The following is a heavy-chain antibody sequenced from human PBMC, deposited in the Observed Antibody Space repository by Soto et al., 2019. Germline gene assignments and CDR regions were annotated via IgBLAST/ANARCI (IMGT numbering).Heavy chain of an antibody. CDR3: AKARPIYDILTGYFDGWFDP. CDR2: IIPILGIA. V-gene: IGHV1-69*02. J-gene: IGHJ5*02. Sequence: QVQLVQSGAEVKKPGSSVKVSCKASGGTFSSYTISWVRQAPGQGLEWMGRIIPILGIASYAQKFQGRVTITVDKSTSTAYMELSSLRSEDTAVYYCAKARPIYDILTGYFDGWFDPGGQGTLVTVSS. CDR1: GGTFSSYT. D-gene: IGHD3-9*01.